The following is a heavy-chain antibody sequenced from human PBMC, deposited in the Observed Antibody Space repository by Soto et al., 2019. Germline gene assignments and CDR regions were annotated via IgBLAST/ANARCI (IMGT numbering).Heavy chain of an antibody. CDR1: GGSISSDS. D-gene: IGHD6-19*01. CDR3: ARRSRSSSGWYFLDY. V-gene: IGHV4-59*01. Sequence: QVQLQESGPGLVKPSETLSLTCTVSGGSISSDSWSWIRQSPGKALEWIGYSYYNGVTKYNPSLKSRVTISVDTSHNQFSLRLTSVTAADTAVYYCARRSRSSSGWYFLDYWGQGTLVTVSS. J-gene: IGHJ4*02. CDR2: SYYNGVT.